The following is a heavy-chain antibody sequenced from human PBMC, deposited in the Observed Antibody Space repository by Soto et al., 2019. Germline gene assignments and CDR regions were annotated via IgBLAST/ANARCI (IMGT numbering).Heavy chain of an antibody. J-gene: IGHJ6*02. D-gene: IGHD3-10*01. CDR3: AKDLRGFGYYGSGSYYPNYYYGMDV. CDR1: GFTFSSYG. Sequence: GGSLRLSCAASGFTFSSYGMHWVRQAPGKGLEWVAVISYDGSNKYYADSVKGRFTISRDNSKNTLYLQMNSLRAEDTAVYYCAKDLRGFGYYGSGSYYPNYYYGMDVWGQGTTVTVSS. CDR2: ISYDGSNK. V-gene: IGHV3-30*18.